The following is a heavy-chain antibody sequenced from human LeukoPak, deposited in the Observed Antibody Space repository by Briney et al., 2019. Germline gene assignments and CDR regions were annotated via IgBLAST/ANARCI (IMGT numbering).Heavy chain of an antibody. V-gene: IGHV3-30-3*01. CDR1: RFIFSNYA. D-gene: IGHD3-3*01. Sequence: GGSLRLSCAASRFIFSNYAIHWVRQAPGKGLHWVAVISSDGSNTYYADSVKGRFTISRDNSKNTLHPQMDSLRTEDTAVYYCARPLKFPDLWNAFDIWGQGTLVTVSS. CDR2: ISSDGSNT. J-gene: IGHJ3*02. CDR3: ARPLKFPDLWNAFDI.